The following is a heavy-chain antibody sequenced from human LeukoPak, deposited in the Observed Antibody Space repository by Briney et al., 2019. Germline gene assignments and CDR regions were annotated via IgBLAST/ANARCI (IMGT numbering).Heavy chain of an antibody. V-gene: IGHV3-48*02. D-gene: IGHD1-26*01. CDR2: ISSSSSTI. J-gene: IGHJ4*02. CDR3: ARVFLRGSYYEDY. Sequence: PGGSLRLPCAASGFTFSSYSMTWVRQAPGKGLEWVSCISSSSSTIYYADSVKGRFTISRDNAKNSLYLQMNSLRDEDTAVYYCARVFLRGSYYEDYWGQGTLVTVSS. CDR1: GFTFSSYS.